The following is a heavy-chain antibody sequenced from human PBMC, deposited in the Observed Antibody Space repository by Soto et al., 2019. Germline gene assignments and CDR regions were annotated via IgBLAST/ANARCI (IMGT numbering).Heavy chain of an antibody. CDR1: GGTFSSYA. CDR3: ARDRDDYVWGSYRYMHY. J-gene: IGHJ4*02. D-gene: IGHD3-16*02. V-gene: IGHV1-69*12. CDR2: IIPIFGTA. Sequence: QVQLVQSGAEVKKPGSSVKVSCKASGGTFSSYAISWVRQAPGQGLEWMGGIIPIFGTANYAQKFQGRVTITADESTSKAYMELSSLRSEDTAVYYCARDRDDYVWGSYRYMHYWGQGTLVTVSS.